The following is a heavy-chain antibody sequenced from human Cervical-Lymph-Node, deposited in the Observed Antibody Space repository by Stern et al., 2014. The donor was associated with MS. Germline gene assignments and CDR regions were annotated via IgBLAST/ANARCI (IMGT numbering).Heavy chain of an antibody. Sequence: VQLVQSGGGLVQPGGSLRLSCAASGFTFSNYWMHWVRQAPGQGLVWVSHIKSDGSRTSYADSVKGRFTISGDNAKNTLYLQMNSLRAEDTAVYYCARSWELAFDYWGQGTLVTVSS. CDR1: GFTFSNYW. J-gene: IGHJ4*02. V-gene: IGHV3-74*02. CDR2: IKSDGSRT. D-gene: IGHD1-26*01. CDR3: ARSWELAFDY.